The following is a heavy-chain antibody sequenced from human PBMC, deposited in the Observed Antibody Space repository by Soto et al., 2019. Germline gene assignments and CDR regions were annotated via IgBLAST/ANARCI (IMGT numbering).Heavy chain of an antibody. CDR2: ISTSSTYR. CDR3: ARDGSGAAANPYFDY. D-gene: IGHD2-2*01. J-gene: IGHJ4*02. CDR1: GFTFSSYT. Sequence: GGSLRLSCAASGFTFSSYTMHWVRQAPGKGLEWVSSISTSSTYRYIADSVTGRFTISRDNAQNSLYLQMTSLRAEDTAVYYCARDGSGAAANPYFDYWDQGTLVTVSS. V-gene: IGHV3-21*04.